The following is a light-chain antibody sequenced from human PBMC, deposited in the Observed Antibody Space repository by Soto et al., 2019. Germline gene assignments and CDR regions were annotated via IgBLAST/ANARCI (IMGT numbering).Light chain of an antibody. CDR3: SPYTSSSTFYV. CDR2: EVS. J-gene: IGLJ1*01. CDR1: SSDVGGYNY. V-gene: IGLV2-14*01. Sequence: QSVLTQPASVSGSPGQSITISCTGTSSDVGGYNYVSWYQQHPGKAPKLMIYEVSNRPSGVSNRFSGSKSGNTASLTISGLQAEDEADYYCSPYTSSSTFYVFGTRTKVTVL.